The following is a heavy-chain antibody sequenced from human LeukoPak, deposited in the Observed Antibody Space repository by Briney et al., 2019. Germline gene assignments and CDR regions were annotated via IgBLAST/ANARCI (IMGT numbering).Heavy chain of an antibody. J-gene: IGHJ4*02. CDR2: IYTSGST. D-gene: IGHD3-10*01. V-gene: IGHV4-4*07. CDR3: ARTAYYGSGSYYNLYYFDY. Sequence: SETLSLTCTVSGGSISSYYWSWIRQPAGKGLEWIGRIYTSGSTNYNPSLKSRVTMSVDTSKNQFSLKLSSVTAADTAVYYRARTAYYGSGSYYNLYYFDYWGQGTLVTVSS. CDR1: GGSISSYY.